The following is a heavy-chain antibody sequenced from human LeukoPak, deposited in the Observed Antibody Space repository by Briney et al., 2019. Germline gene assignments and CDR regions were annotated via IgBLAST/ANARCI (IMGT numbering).Heavy chain of an antibody. CDR1: GGSISSGYW. J-gene: IGHJ4*02. V-gene: IGHV4-4*02. CDR2: IHHSGST. CDR3: ARNAYYSADY. D-gene: IGHD3-10*01. Sequence: PSETLSLTCDVSGGSISSGYWWSWLRQPPGKGLEWIGEIHHSGSTNYNPSPKSRVTISVDKSKNQFSVMLTPVTAADTAVYYCARNAYYSADYWGQGTLVTVSS.